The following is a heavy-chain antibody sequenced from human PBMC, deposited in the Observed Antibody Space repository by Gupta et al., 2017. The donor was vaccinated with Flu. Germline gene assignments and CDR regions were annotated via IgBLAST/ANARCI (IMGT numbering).Heavy chain of an antibody. D-gene: IGHD6-19*01. Sequence: AQKFKGRVTMTTDTSTSIAYMDLTSLRSDDTAVYYCVRDRAYSSQAGEQFDYWGQGTLVTVSS. J-gene: IGHJ4*02. V-gene: IGHV1-18*01. CDR3: VRDRAYSSQAGEQFDY.